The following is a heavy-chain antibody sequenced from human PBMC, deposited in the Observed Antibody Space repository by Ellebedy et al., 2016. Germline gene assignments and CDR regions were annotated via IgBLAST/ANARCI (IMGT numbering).Heavy chain of an antibody. CDR3: AGGGIVGGTGWYHFDY. V-gene: IGHV1-2*02. J-gene: IGHJ4*02. D-gene: IGHD1-26*01. CDR1: GYAFTGYY. CDR2: INPNSGGT. Sequence: ASVKVSXXASGYAFTGYYIHWVRQAPGQGLEWMGWINPNSGGTNYAQKFQGRVTMTRDTSISTAYMELSRLRSDDTAVYFCAGGGIVGGTGWYHFDYWGQGILVTVSS.